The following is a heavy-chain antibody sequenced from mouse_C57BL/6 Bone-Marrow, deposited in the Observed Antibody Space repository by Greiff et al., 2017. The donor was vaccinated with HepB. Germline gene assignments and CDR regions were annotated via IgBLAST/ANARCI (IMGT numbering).Heavy chain of an antibody. CDR1: GYAFSSSW. V-gene: IGHV1-82*01. J-gene: IGHJ1*03. D-gene: IGHD1-1*01. Sequence: QVQLQQSGPELVKPGASVKISCKASGYAFSSSWMNWVKQRPGKGLEWIGRIYPGDGDTNYNGKFKGKATLTADKSSSTAYMQLSSLTSEDSAVYFCARLRKFSITTVVARWYFDVWGTGTTVTVSS. CDR3: ARLRKFSITTVVARWYFDV. CDR2: IYPGDGDT.